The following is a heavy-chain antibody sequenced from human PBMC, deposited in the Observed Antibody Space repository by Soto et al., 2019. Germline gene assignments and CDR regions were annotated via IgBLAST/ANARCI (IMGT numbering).Heavy chain of an antibody. D-gene: IGHD3-9*01. J-gene: IGHJ3*02. Sequence: SETLSLTCTVSGGSISSYYWSWIRQPPGKGLEWIGYIYYSGSTNYNPSLKSRVTISVDTSKNQFSLKLSSVTAADTAVYYCARALILTGYYIHDAFDIWGQGTMVTVSS. CDR1: GGSISSYY. CDR2: IYYSGST. V-gene: IGHV4-59*01. CDR3: ARALILTGYYIHDAFDI.